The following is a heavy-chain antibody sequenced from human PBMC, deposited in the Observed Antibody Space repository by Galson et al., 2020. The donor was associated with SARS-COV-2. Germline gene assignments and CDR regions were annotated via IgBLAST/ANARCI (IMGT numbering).Heavy chain of an antibody. CDR3: ARAVWYGNYIRYFDL. D-gene: IGHD3-3*01. CDR1: GGSVTNSY. CDR2: VHSSAST. V-gene: IGHV4-4*07. J-gene: IGHJ2*01. Sequence: SETLSLTCSVSGGSVTNSYWSWIRQPAGKELEWIGRVHSSASTNFHPSLKSRATLSIDTSNNQFSLRLNSVTAADTALYYCARAVWYGNYIRYFDLWGRGTLVTVSP.